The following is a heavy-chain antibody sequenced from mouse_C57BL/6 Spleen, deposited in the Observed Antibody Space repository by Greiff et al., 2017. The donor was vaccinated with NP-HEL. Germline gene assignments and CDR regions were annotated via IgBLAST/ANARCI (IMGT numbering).Heavy chain of an antibody. J-gene: IGHJ2*01. D-gene: IGHD1-1*01. CDR3: ARATTVVVDY. V-gene: IGHV5-17*01. Sequence: EVKLMESGGGLVKPGGSLKLSCAASGFTFSDYGMHWVRQAPEKGLEWVAYISSGSSTIYYADTVKGRFTISRDNAKNTLFLQMTSLRSEDTAMYYCARATTVVVDYWGQGTTLTVSS. CDR1: GFTFSDYG. CDR2: ISSGSSTI.